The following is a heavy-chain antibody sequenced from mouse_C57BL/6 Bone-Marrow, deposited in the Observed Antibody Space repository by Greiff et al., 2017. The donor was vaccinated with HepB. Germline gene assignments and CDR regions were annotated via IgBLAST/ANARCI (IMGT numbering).Heavy chain of an antibody. Sequence: QVQLQQSGPELVKPGASVKISCKASGYTFTDYYINWVKQRPGQGLEWIGWIFPGSGSTYYNEKFKGKATLTVDKSSSTAYMLLSSLTSEDSAVYFCARFRLRRGSFYAMDYWGQGTSVTVSS. CDR2: IFPGSGST. J-gene: IGHJ4*01. V-gene: IGHV1-75*01. CDR1: GYTFTDYY. D-gene: IGHD2-4*01. CDR3: ARFRLRRGSFYAMDY.